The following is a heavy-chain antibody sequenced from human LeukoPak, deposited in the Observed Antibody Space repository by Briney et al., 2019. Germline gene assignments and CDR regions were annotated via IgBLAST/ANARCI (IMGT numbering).Heavy chain of an antibody. CDR2: IYHSGST. D-gene: IGHD6-13*01. J-gene: IGHJ5*02. CDR1: GYSISSGYY. V-gene: IGHV4-38-2*02. CDR3: ARGGKQQLVQWFDP. Sequence: PSETLSLTCTVSGYSISSGYYWGWIRQPPGKGLEWIGSIYHSGSTYYNPSLKSRVTISVDTSKNQFSLKLSSVTAADTAVYYCARGGKQQLVQWFDPWGQGTLVTVSS.